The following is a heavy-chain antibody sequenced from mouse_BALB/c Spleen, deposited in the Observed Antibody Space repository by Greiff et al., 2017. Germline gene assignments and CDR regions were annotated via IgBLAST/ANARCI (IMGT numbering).Heavy chain of an antibody. CDR3: ARGAYGNSYFDY. J-gene: IGHJ2*01. Sequence: QVQLQQSGAELVKPGASVKLSCKASGYTFTSYWMHWVKQRPGQGLEWIGEINPSNGRTNYNEKFKSKATLTVDKSSSTAYMQLSSLTSEDSAVYYCARGAYGNSYFDYWGQGTTLTVSS. CDR1: GYTFTSYW. V-gene: IGHV1S81*02. CDR2: INPSNGRT. D-gene: IGHD2-10*02.